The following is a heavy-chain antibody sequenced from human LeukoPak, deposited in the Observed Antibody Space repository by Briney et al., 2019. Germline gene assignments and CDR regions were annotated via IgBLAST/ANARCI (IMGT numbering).Heavy chain of an antibody. D-gene: IGHD2-8*02. Sequence: PGGSLRLSCAASGFTFSSYAMSWVRQTPGKGLEWVSGISGGGGSTYYTDSVKGRFTISRDNSQNTLYLQMNSLRAEDTAAYYCAKDRATGAFADAFDIWGHGTTVTVSS. CDR1: GFTFSSYA. V-gene: IGHV3-23*01. CDR3: AKDRATGAFADAFDI. J-gene: IGHJ3*02. CDR2: ISGGGGST.